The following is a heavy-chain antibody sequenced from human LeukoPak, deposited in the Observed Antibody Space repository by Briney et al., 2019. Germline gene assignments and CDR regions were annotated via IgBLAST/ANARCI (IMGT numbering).Heavy chain of an antibody. CDR2: ISIGDGNT. Sequence: ASVKVSCKASGYTFTGFGITWVRQAPGQGPEWMGWISIGDGNTHYGQKFQDRVSMTRDIGSNTAFLELRSLRSDDTAVYFCSRSYHSTSWYYFDLWGQGTLVTVSS. D-gene: IGHD2-2*01. CDR3: SRSYHSTSWYYFDL. J-gene: IGHJ4*02. CDR1: GYTFTGFG. V-gene: IGHV1-18*01.